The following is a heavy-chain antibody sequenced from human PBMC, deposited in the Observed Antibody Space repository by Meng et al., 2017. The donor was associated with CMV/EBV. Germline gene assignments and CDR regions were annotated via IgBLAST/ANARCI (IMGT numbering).Heavy chain of an antibody. CDR2: IYYSGST. J-gene: IGHJ4*02. CDR3: ARVVGDVVVPAATQYYFDY. V-gene: IGHV4-59*01. Sequence: GSLRLSCTVSGGSISSYYWSWIRQPPGKVLEWIGYIYYSGSTNYNPSLKSRVTISVDTSKNQFSLKLSSVTAADTAVYYCARVVGDVVVPAATQYYFDYWGQGTLVTVSS. D-gene: IGHD2-2*01. CDR1: GGSISSYY.